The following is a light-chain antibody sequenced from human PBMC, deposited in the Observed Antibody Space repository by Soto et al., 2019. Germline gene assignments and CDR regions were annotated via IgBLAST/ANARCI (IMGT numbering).Light chain of an antibody. V-gene: IGKV3-15*01. CDR2: HAS. CDR1: QSVSEK. Sequence: IAMTQYPATGSVSAGERATLSCRASQSVSEKLAWYQQKHGQTPRLLIYHASARATGIPARFSGSVSGTDGTITISRLQPEDGAVYDCQQSDTSPRTFGQGTKVDIK. CDR3: QQSDTSPRT. J-gene: IGKJ1*01.